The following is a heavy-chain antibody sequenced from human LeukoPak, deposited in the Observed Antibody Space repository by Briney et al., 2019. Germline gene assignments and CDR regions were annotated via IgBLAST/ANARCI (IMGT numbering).Heavy chain of an antibody. CDR1: GGSISSSSYY. CDR3: ARTVAGIYIFYVYYFDY. Sequence: NPSETLSLTCTVSGGSISSSSYYWGWIRQPPGKGLEWIESIYYSGSTYYNPSLKSRVTISVDTSKNQFSLKLSSVTAADTAVYYCARTVAGIYIFYVYYFDYWGQGTLVTVSS. V-gene: IGHV4-39*01. J-gene: IGHJ4*02. CDR2: IYYSGST. D-gene: IGHD6-19*01.